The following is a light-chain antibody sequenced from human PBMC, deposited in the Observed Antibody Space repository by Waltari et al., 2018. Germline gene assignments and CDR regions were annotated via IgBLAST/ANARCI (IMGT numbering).Light chain of an antibody. Sequence: IVLTPSPGPLSLSPGERAPPSCRASQSVRSSYLAWYQQKPGQAPRLLIYGASSRATGIPDRFSGSGSGTDFTLTISRLEPEDFAVYYCQQYGSSPFTFGPGTKVDIK. V-gene: IGKV3-20*01. CDR3: QQYGSSPFT. CDR1: QSVRSSY. CDR2: GAS. J-gene: IGKJ3*01.